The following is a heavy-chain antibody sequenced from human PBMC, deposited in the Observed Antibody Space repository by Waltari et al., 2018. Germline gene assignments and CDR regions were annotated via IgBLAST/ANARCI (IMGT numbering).Heavy chain of an antibody. V-gene: IGHV2-5*01. Sequence: ITFKESGPALVKPTQTLTLTCPCSGFSLSTTGVGVGWLRQPPGKALEWLANIYWNDDKRYSPSLKSRLTITKDTSKNQVVLTMTNVDPVDTATYFCAHTEQFAPAVWFGPWGQGTLVAVSS. CDR1: GFSLSTTGVG. CDR2: IYWNDDK. D-gene: IGHD6-19*01. J-gene: IGHJ5*02. CDR3: AHTEQFAPAVWFGP.